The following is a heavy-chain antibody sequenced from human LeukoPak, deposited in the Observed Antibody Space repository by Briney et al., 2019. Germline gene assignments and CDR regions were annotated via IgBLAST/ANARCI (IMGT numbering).Heavy chain of an antibody. V-gene: IGHV3-15*01. J-gene: IGHJ4*02. Sequence: GGSLRLSCAASGFTFSNAWMSWVRQAPGKELEWVGRIKSKTDGGTTDYAAPVKGRFTISRDDSKNTLYLQMNSLKTEDTAVYYCTTIKVLRYFVYFDYWGQGTLVTVSS. CDR3: TTIKVLRYFVYFDY. CDR1: GFTFSNAW. D-gene: IGHD3-9*01. CDR2: IKSKTDGGTT.